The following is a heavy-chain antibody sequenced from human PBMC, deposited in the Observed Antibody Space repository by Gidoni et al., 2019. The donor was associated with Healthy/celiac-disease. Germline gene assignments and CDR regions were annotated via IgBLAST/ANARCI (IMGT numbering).Heavy chain of an antibody. D-gene: IGHD1-7*01. CDR3: AGGYRGETGTTKYDY. Sequence: QVQLQQWGAGLLKPSETLSLTCAVYGGSFSGYYWSWIRQPPGKGLGWIGEIKPSGSTNYNPSLKGRVTISVDTSKNQFSLKLSSVTAADTAVYYCAGGYRGETGTTKYDYWGQGTLVTVSS. V-gene: IGHV4-34*01. CDR2: IKPSGST. J-gene: IGHJ4*02. CDR1: GGSFSGYY.